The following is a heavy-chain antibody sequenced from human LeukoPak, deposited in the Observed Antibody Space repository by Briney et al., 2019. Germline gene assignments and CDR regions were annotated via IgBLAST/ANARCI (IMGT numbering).Heavy chain of an antibody. D-gene: IGHD6-13*01. J-gene: IGHJ4*02. V-gene: IGHV4-34*01. CDR2: INHSGST. CDR1: GGSFCGYY. Sequence: SETLSLTCAVYGGSFCGYYWSWIRQPPGKGLEWIGEINHSGSTNYNPSLKSRVTISVDTSKNQFSLKLSSVTAADTAVYYCARRSIAAALGYWGQGTLVTVSS. CDR3: ARRSIAAALGY.